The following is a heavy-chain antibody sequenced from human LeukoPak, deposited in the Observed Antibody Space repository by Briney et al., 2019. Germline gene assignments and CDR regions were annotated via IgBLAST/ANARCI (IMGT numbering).Heavy chain of an antibody. V-gene: IGHV3-7*01. CDR3: ARAIRGSAVDTGDR. Sequence: GGSLRLSCAASGFTFSSYWMRWVRQAPGKGLEGVANIKNDGSEEYYVDSVKGRFTISRDNAKNSLFLQMNSLTVEDTAVYYCARAIRGSAVDTGDRWGQGTLVTVSS. CDR2: IKNDGSEE. CDR1: GFTFSSYW. J-gene: IGHJ4*02. D-gene: IGHD3-10*01.